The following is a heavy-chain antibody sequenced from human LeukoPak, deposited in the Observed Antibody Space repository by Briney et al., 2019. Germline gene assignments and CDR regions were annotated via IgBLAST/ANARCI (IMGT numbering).Heavy chain of an antibody. Sequence: SETLSLTCTVSGGSISSYYWSWIRQPAGKGLEWIGRIYTSGSTNYNPSLKSRVTMSVDTSKNQFSLKLSSVTAADTAIYYCARDAKYYYGSRTYFFFEYWGQGTLLTVSS. J-gene: IGHJ4*02. CDR3: ARDAKYYYGSRTYFFFEY. CDR1: GGSISSYY. V-gene: IGHV4-4*07. CDR2: IYTSGST. D-gene: IGHD3-10*01.